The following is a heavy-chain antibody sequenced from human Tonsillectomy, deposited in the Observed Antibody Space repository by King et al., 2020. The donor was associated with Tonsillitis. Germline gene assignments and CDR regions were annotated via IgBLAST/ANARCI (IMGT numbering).Heavy chain of an antibody. D-gene: IGHD1-20*01. CDR3: TRDNFTSLPTYPTFDY. J-gene: IGHJ4*02. CDR2: INPNDGST. Sequence: LVQSGAEVKKPGASVKISCKASGYTFTSYFIHWVRQAPGQGLEWMAIINPNDGSTGYGQKFQGRVTLIRDTSTSSVYMELGSLRSEDTAVYFCTRDNFTSLPTYPTFDYWGQGTLVTVSS. V-gene: IGHV1-46*03. CDR1: GYTFTSYF.